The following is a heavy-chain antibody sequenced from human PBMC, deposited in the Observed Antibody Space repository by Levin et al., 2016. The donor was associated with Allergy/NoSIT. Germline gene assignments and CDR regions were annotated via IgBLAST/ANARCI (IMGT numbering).Heavy chain of an antibody. CDR2: IKQDGSEK. V-gene: IGHV3-7*03. Sequence: WIRQPPGKGLEWVANIKQDGSEKYYVDSVKGRFTISRDNAKNSLYLQMNSLRAEDTAVYYCARDRIAARLGYYFDYWGQGTLVTVSS. CDR3: ARDRIAARLGYYFDY. D-gene: IGHD6-6*01. J-gene: IGHJ4*02.